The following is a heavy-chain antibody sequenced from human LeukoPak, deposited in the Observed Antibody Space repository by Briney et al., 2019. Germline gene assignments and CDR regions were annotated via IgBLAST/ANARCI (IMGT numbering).Heavy chain of an antibody. D-gene: IGHD1-26*01. Sequence: PGGSLRLSCATSGFTFSSYLMHWVRRAPGKGLVWVSRINSDGSSTSYADSVKGRFTISRDNSKNTLYLQMNSLRAEDTAVYYCARDSQWEPGAFDIWGQGTMVTVSS. CDR2: INSDGSST. V-gene: IGHV3-74*01. CDR3: ARDSQWEPGAFDI. J-gene: IGHJ3*02. CDR1: GFTFSSYL.